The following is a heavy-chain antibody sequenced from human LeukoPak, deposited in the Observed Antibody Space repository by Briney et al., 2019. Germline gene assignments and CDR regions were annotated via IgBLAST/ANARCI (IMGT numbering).Heavy chain of an antibody. CDR2: FYWDDDK. V-gene: IGHV2-5*02. CDR3: AHSIRDYYSRSASPYYFDY. CDR1: GFSLTTGGVG. D-gene: IGHD3-10*01. J-gene: IGHJ4*02. Sequence: SGPTLVKPTQTLTLTCTFSGFSLTTGGVGVGWIRQPPGKALEWLALFYWDDDKRYSPSLKSRLTITKDTSKKQVVLTMTTMEPVXXXXYYCAHSIRDYYSRSASPYYFDYWGQGTLVTVSS.